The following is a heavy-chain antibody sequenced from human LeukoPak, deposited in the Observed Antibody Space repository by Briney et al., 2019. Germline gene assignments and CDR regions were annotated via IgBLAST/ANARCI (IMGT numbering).Heavy chain of an antibody. CDR3: AVIAAPYDY. CDR1: GGSFSGYY. CDR2: INHSGST. V-gene: IGHV4-34*01. J-gene: IGHJ4*02. Sequence: SETLSLTCAVYGGSFSGYYWSWIRQPPGEGLEWIGEINHSGSTNYNPSLKSRVTISVDTSKNQFSLKLSSVTAADTAVYYCAVIAAPYDYWGQGTLATVSS. D-gene: IGHD6-6*01.